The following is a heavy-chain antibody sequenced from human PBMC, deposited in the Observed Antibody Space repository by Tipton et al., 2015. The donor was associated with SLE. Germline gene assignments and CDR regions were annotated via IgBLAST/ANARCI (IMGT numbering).Heavy chain of an antibody. CDR2: IFYSGTT. V-gene: IGHV4-31*03. J-gene: IGHJ5*02. Sequence: TLSLTCSVSGASITCADCYWSWIRQHPGQGPEWIGYIFYSGTTYYNPSLRSRVTMSADTSKNQLSLKLTSVTAADTAVYYCAKMMVKGIMGGDWFDPWGRGIVVTVSS. CDR1: GASITCADCY. CDR3: AKMMVKGIMGGDWFDP. D-gene: IGHD3-10*01.